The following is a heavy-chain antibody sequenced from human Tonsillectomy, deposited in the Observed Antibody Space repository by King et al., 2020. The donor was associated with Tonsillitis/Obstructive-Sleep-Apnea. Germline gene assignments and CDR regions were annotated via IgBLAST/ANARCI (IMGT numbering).Heavy chain of an antibody. Sequence: VQLLESGGGLVQPGGSLRLSCAASGFTFSGYAMTWVRQAPGKGLEWGSSISGNGDTTFYADSVKGRFTISRDNSKNTLYLQMNSLRAEDTAVYYCAKDPPRGGVTGGRAFEIWGQGTMVTVSS. D-gene: IGHD3-16*01. V-gene: IGHV3-23*01. CDR2: ISGNGDTT. CDR3: AKDPPRGGVTGGRAFEI. J-gene: IGHJ3*02. CDR1: GFTFSGYA.